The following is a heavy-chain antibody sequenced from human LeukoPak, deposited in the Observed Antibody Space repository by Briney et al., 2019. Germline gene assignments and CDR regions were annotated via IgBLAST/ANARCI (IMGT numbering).Heavy chain of an antibody. CDR2: ISWNSGSI. CDR1: GFTFDDYA. CDR3: AKDILGILSQDAFDI. V-gene: IGHV3-9*01. Sequence: PGGSLRLSCAASGFTFDDYAMHWVRQAPGKGLEWVSGISWNSGSIGYADSVKGRFTISRDNAKNSLYLQMNSLRAEDTALYYCAKDILGILSQDAFDIWGQGTMVTVSS. D-gene: IGHD7-27*01. J-gene: IGHJ3*02.